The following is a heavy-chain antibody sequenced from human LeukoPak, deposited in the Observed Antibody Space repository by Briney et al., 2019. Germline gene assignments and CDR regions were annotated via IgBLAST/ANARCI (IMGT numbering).Heavy chain of an antibody. J-gene: IGHJ4*02. CDR2: IYYSGTT. D-gene: IGHD6-13*01. V-gene: IGHV4-59*02. CDR3: ARSRIAAAGPLGY. CDR1: GGSVNDYF. Sequence: PSETLSLTCTVSGGSVNDYFWSWIRQPPGKGLEWIAYIYYSGTTKYNPSLRSRVTISVDTSENQFSLNLNSVTAADTAMYHCARSRIAAAGPLGYWGQGTLVTVSS.